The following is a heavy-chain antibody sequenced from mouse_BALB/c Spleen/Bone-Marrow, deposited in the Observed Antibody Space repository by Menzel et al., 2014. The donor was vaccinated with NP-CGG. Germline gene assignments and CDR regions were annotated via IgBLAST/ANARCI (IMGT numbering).Heavy chain of an antibody. CDR1: GFTFSSYG. J-gene: IGHJ4*01. CDR2: ISSGGSNT. CDR3: ARHQRYYAMDY. V-gene: IGHV5-6*01. Sequence: EVKLMESGGDLVKPGVSLKLSCAASGFTFSSYGMSWGRQTPDKRLEWVATISSGGSNTYYPDSVKGRFTISRDNAKNTLYLQMSSLKSEDTAMYYCARHQRYYAMDYWGQGTSVTVSS.